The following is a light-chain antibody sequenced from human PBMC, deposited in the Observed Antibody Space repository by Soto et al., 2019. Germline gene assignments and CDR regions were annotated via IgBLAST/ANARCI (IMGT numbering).Light chain of an antibody. CDR3: SSYTDDFRRV. J-gene: IGLJ1*01. V-gene: IGLV2-14*01. CDR1: TSDVGSYNY. CDR2: EVN. Sequence: QSALTQPASVSGSPGQSITISCTGTTSDVGSYNYVSWYQQHPGKAPKLMIYEVNNRPSGVSNRFSGSKSGNTASLTISGLQADDEADYHCSSYTDDFRRVFGTGTKLTVL.